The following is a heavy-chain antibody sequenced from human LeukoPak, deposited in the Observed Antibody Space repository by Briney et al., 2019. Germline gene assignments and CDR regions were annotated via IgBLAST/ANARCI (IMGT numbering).Heavy chain of an antibody. Sequence: GESLKISWRGSGYSFTSYWIGWVRQMPGKGLEWMGMIYPGDSDTRYSPSCQGQVTISADKSISTAYLQWSSLKASDTAMYYCARTGIAAAVGWFDPWGQGTLVTVSS. D-gene: IGHD6-13*01. CDR3: ARTGIAAAVGWFDP. CDR1: GYSFTSYW. V-gene: IGHV5-51*01. CDR2: IYPGDSDT. J-gene: IGHJ5*02.